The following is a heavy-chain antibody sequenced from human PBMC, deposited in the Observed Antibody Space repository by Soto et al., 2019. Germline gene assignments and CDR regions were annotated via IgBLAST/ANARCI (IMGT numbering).Heavy chain of an antibody. CDR3: ARFVSKAFDV. CDR2: ISGSGDAT. Sequence: EVQLLESGGGLVQPGGSLRLSCAASGFTFSSYFMSWVRQAPGKGLEWVSTISGSGDATYYADSVKGRFTISRDDSKNALYLQMNSLIAEDTAIYYCARFVSKAFDVWGQGTMVTVSS. CDR1: GFTFSSYF. V-gene: IGHV3-23*01. J-gene: IGHJ3*01. D-gene: IGHD3-3*01.